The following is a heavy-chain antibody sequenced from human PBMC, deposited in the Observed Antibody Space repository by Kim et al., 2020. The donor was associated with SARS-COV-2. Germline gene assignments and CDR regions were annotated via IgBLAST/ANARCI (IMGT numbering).Heavy chain of an antibody. J-gene: IGHJ4*02. Sequence: SETLSLTCTVSGYSISSGYYWGWIRQPPGKGLEWIGSIYHSGSTYYNPSLKSRVTISVDTSKNQFSLKLSSVTAADTAVYYCARDFWGGYFDYWGQGTLVTVSS. CDR2: IYHSGST. D-gene: IGHD3-3*01. V-gene: IGHV4-38-2*02. CDR1: GYSISSGYY. CDR3: ARDFWGGYFDY.